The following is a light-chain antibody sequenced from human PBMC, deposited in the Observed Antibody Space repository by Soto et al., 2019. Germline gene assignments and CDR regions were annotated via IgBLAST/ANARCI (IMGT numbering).Light chain of an antibody. CDR1: SSNIGAGYD. Sequence: QSVLTQPTSVSGAPGQRVTISCTGSSSNIGAGYDVHWYQQLPGTAPKLLIYGNSNRPSGVPDRFSGSKSGTSASLAITGLQAEDEADYSCQAYDSSLSGSRVFGAGTKVTVL. J-gene: IGLJ1*01. V-gene: IGLV1-40*01. CDR3: QAYDSSLSGSRV. CDR2: GNS.